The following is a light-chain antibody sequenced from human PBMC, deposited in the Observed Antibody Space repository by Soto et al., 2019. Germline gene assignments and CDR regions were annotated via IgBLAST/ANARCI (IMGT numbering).Light chain of an antibody. CDR2: DAS. CDR1: QSISSL. V-gene: IGKV1-5*01. J-gene: IGKJ1*01. Sequence: DIQMTQSPSTLSASVGDRVTITCRARQSISSLLACYQQKPGKAPKLLIYDASSLESGVPSRFSGSGSGTEFTLTISSLQPDYFATYYCQQYNSYSPLTFGQGTTVDIK. CDR3: QQYNSYSPLT.